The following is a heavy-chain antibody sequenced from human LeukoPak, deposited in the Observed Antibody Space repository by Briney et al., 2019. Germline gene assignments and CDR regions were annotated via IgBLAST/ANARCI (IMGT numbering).Heavy chain of an antibody. V-gene: IGHV1-18*01. Sequence: ASVTVSCTASGYTFTSYGISWVRQAPGQGLEWMGRISAYNGNTNYAQKLQGRVTMTTDTSTSTAYMELRSLRSDDTAVYYCARDSVDSSGYYYSVLYFDYWGQGTLVTVSS. CDR3: ARDSVDSSGYYYSVLYFDY. CDR1: GYTFTSYG. D-gene: IGHD3-22*01. CDR2: ISAYNGNT. J-gene: IGHJ4*02.